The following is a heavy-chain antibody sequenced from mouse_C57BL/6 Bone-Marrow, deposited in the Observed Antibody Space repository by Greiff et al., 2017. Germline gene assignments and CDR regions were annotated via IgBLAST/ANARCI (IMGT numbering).Heavy chain of an antibody. Sequence: EVQLQQSGPELVKPGASVKISCKASGYSFTGYYMNWVKQSPEKSLEWIGEINPSTGGTTYNQKFKAKATLTVDKSSSTAYMHLKSLTSEDSAVYYCARSAGTLLDCWGQDTTLAVSS. CDR3: ARSAGTLLDC. CDR2: INPSTGGT. CDR1: GYSFTGYY. J-gene: IGHJ2*01. D-gene: IGHD3-3*01. V-gene: IGHV1-42*01.